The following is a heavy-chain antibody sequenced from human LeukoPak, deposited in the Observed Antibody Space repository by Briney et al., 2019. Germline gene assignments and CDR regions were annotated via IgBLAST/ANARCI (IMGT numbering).Heavy chain of an antibody. D-gene: IGHD3-10*01. V-gene: IGHV4-39*07. CDR3: ARDQGWIGFGDYYYMDV. J-gene: IGHJ6*03. Sequence: PSETLSLTCTVSRGSINRGDYYWVWIRQPPRKGLEWIGSIYYSGSTSYNPSLKSRVTMTVDTSNNQFSLRLSSVTAADTAVYYCARDQGWIGFGDYYYMDVWGKGTTVIISS. CDR1: RGSINRGDYY. CDR2: IYYSGST.